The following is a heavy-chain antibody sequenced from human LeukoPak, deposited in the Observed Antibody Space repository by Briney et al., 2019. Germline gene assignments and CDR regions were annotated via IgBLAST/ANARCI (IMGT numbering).Heavy chain of an antibody. CDR2: ISSSSSTI. CDR3: ARDPYSSSTSFDY. V-gene: IGHV3-48*01. D-gene: IGHD6-6*01. CDR1: RFTFSTYS. J-gene: IGHJ4*02. Sequence: GGSLRLSCAASRFTFSTYSMNWVRQAPGKGLEWVSYISSSSSTIYYADSVKGRFTISRDNAKNSLYLQMNSLRAEDTAVYYCARDPYSSSTSFDYWGQGTLVTVSS.